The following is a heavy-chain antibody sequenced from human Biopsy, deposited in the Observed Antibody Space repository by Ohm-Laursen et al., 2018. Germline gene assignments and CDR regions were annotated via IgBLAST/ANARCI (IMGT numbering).Heavy chain of an antibody. CDR3: ARGSSYGYDFDY. Sequence: SETLSLTCTVSGGSVNSYSWSWIRQPPGKGLEWIGYIYYSWSVNYNPSLKSRVTISVDTSKNQFSLKLSSVTAADTAVYFCARGSSYGYDFDYWGQGTLVAVSS. CDR1: GGSVNSYS. V-gene: IGHV4-59*02. CDR2: IYYSWSV. J-gene: IGHJ4*02. D-gene: IGHD5-18*01.